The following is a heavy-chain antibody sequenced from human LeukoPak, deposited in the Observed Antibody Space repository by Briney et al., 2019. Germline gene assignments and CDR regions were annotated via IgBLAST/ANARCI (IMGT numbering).Heavy chain of an antibody. CDR2: IGTAGDT. D-gene: IGHD2-2*01. J-gene: IGHJ5*02. Sequence: PGGSLRLSCAASGFTFSTYGMHWVRQATGKGLEWVSTIGTAGDTYYPGSVKARFTISRENAKNSLYLQMNSLRAGDTAVYYCARGGGYCSSTSCYFPDWFDPWGQGTLVTVSS. CDR1: GFTFSTYG. V-gene: IGHV3-13*01. CDR3: ARGGGYCSSTSCYFPDWFDP.